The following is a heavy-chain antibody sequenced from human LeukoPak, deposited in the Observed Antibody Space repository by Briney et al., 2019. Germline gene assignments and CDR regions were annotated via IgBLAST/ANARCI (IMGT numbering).Heavy chain of an antibody. D-gene: IGHD2-2*01. V-gene: IGHV3-23*01. CDR1: GFTFSSCA. J-gene: IGHJ6*03. CDR2: ISGSGGST. CDR3: GGSAARYYYMDV. Sequence: PGGSLRLSCAASGFTFSSCAMSRVRQAPGKGLEWVSAISGSGGSTYYADSVKGRFTISRDNSKNTLYLQMNSLRAEDTAVYYCGGSAARYYYMDVWGKGTTVTVSS.